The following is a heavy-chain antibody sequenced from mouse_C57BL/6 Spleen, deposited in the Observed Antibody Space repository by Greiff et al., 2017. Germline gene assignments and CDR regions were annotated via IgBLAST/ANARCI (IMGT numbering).Heavy chain of an antibody. V-gene: IGHV1-69*01. CDR1: GYTFTSSW. CDR2: IDPSDSYT. J-gene: IGHJ1*03. Sequence: QVQLQQPGAELVMPGASVKLSCKASGYTFTSSWMNWVKQRPGQGLEWIGEIDPSDSYTNYNQKFKGKATLTVDKSSSTAYMQLSSLTSEDSAVXYCARHHGSDWYFDVWGTGTTVTVSS. CDR3: ARHHGSDWYFDV. D-gene: IGHD1-1*01.